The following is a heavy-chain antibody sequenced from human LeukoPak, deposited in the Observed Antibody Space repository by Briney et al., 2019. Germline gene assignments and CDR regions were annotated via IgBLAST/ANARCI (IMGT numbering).Heavy chain of an antibody. CDR1: GGSISSYY. Sequence: SETLSLTCTVSGGSISSYYWSWIRQPPGKGLEWIGYISYSGITDYNPSLKSRVNISVDTSKNQFSLNLSSVTAADAAVYYCARDRVGATPNYYYGMDVWGRGTTVTVSS. V-gene: IGHV4-59*01. D-gene: IGHD1-26*01. CDR2: ISYSGIT. J-gene: IGHJ6*02. CDR3: ARDRVGATPNYYYGMDV.